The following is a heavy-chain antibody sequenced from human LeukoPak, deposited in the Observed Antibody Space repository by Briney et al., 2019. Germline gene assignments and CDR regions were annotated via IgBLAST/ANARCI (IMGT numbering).Heavy chain of an antibody. V-gene: IGHV1-2*02. D-gene: IGHD3-10*01. CDR2: INPNSGGT. CDR1: GYTFTGYY. J-gene: IGHJ4*02. Sequence: ASVKVSCKASGYTFTGYYMHWVRQAPGQGLERMGWINPNSGGTNYAQKFQGRVTMTRDTSISTAYMELSRLRSDDTAVYYCARGTLWFGETEFPFDYWGQGTLVTVSS. CDR3: ARGTLWFGETEFPFDY.